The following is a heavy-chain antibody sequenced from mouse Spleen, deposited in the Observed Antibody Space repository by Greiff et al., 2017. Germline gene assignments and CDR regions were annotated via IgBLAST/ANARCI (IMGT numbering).Heavy chain of an antibody. J-gene: IGHJ4*01. CDR1: GFSLTSYG. V-gene: IGHV2-6-1*01. D-gene: IGHD3-1*01. Sequence: VKLMESGPGLVAPSQSLSITCTISGFSLTSYGVHWVRQPPGKGLEWLVVIWSDGSTTYNSALKSRLSISKDNSKSQVFLKMNSLQTDDTAMYYCARQLGLLYAMDYWGQGTSVTVSS. CDR3: ARQLGLLYAMDY. CDR2: IWSDGST.